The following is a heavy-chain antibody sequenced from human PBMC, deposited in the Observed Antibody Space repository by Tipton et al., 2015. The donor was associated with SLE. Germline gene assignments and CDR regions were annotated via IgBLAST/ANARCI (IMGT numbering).Heavy chain of an antibody. CDR1: GGSFSGYY. J-gene: IGHJ5*02. CDR2: INHSGST. CDR3: ARGLDRRFDP. V-gene: IGHV4-34*01. Sequence: TLSLTCAVYGGSFSGYYWSWIRQPPGKGLEWIGEINHSGSTNYNPSLKSRVTISVDTSKNQFSLKLSSVTAADTAVYYCARGLDRRFDPWGQGTLVTVSS.